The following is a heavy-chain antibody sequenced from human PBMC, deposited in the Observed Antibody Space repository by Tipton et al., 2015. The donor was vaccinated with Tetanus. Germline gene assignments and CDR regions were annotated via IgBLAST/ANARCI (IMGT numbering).Heavy chain of an antibody. D-gene: IGHD5-24*01. V-gene: IGHV3-21*01. Sequence: SLRLSCEVSGFTFSLYAMNWVRQAPGKGLEWVSSISSTSSYIYYADSVKGRFSISRDNAKNSVFLQMNSLTAADTAVYYCARDSTHRRDGYNDFDYWGQGTLVTVSS. CDR3: ARDSTHRRDGYNDFDY. J-gene: IGHJ4*02. CDR2: ISSTSSYI. CDR1: GFTFSLYA.